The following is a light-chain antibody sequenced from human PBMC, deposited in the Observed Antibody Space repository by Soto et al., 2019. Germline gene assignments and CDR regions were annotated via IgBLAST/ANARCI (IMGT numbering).Light chain of an antibody. CDR2: EVS. Sequence: QSALTQPASVSGSPGQSITISCTGTSSDVGGYNHVAWYQQYPGKAPKLIIFEVSDRPSGISNRFSGSKSANTAFLSISGLQAEDEADYYCSSYKRGATLVFGGGTKLTVL. V-gene: IGLV2-14*01. J-gene: IGLJ2*01. CDR1: SSDVGGYNH. CDR3: SSYKRGATLV.